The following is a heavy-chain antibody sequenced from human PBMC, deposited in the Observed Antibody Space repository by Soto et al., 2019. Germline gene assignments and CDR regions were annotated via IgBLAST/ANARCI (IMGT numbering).Heavy chain of an antibody. CDR3: ARDARGDEAPMDY. J-gene: IGHJ4*02. D-gene: IGHD3-10*01. CDR1: GYTFTSYA. V-gene: IGHV1-3*01. CDR2: INADNGNT. Sequence: ASVKVSCKASGYTFTSYAMHWVRQAPGQRLEWMGWINADNGNTKYSQKFQGRVTMTRDTSISTAYMELSRLRSDDTAVYYCARDARGDEAPMDYWGQGTLVTVSS.